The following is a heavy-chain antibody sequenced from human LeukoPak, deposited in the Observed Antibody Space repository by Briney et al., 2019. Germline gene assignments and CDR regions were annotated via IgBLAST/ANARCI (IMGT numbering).Heavy chain of an antibody. J-gene: IGHJ4*02. D-gene: IGHD5-12*01. CDR1: GGSISSYY. CDR2: IYTSGST. V-gene: IGHV4-4*07. CDR3: ARDCGYDSQRMNYFDY. Sequence: PSETLSLTCTVSGGSISSYYWSWIRQPAGKGLEWIGRIYTSGSTNYNPSLKSRVTMSVDTSKNQFSLKLSSVTAADTAVYYCARDCGYDSQRMNYFDYWGQGTLVTVSS.